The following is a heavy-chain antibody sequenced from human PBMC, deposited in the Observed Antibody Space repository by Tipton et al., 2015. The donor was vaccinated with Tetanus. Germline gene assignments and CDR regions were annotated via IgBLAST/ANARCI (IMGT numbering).Heavy chain of an antibody. D-gene: IGHD3-9*01. J-gene: IGHJ4*02. CDR3: ARHAGAGATIWGTDY. V-gene: IGHV4-59*08. CDR1: GGSFSGYY. Sequence: TLSLTCAVYGGSFSGYYWSWIRQHPGKGLEWIGYISYSGSTNSNPSPKSRVTISVDASKNQFSLELTSVTAADTAVYYCARHAGAGATIWGTDYWGQGTLVTVSS. CDR2: ISYSGST.